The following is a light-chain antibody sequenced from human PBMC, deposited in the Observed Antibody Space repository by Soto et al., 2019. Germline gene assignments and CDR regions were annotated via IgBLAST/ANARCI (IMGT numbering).Light chain of an antibody. Sequence: EIVLTQSPGTLSLSPGERATLSCGASQSVSRNFLAWYQQKPGQAPRLLIYGASNRATGIPDRFSGSGSGTDFTLTISRLEPDDFAVYYCQQFGSSSYTFGQGTKLDIK. V-gene: IGKV3-20*01. CDR1: QSVSRNF. CDR2: GAS. CDR3: QQFGSSSYT. J-gene: IGKJ2*01.